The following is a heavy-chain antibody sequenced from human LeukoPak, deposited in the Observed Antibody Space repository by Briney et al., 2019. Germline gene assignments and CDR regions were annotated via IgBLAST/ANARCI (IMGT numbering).Heavy chain of an antibody. D-gene: IGHD7-27*01. CDR2: IAPNGDRT. Sequence: GASVKVSCKASGYTFASYAMNWVRQAPGQGLEWMGWIAPNGDRTYYAQKFLGRLTVTRDTSMSTVYMELNSLTSADTAVYFCARDEDWGPDYWGQGTLITVSS. J-gene: IGHJ4*02. CDR1: GYTFASYA. CDR3: ARDEDWGPDY. V-gene: IGHV1-2*02.